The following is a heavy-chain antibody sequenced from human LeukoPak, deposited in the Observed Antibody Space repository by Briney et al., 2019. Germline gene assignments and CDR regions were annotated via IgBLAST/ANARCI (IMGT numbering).Heavy chain of an antibody. Sequence: ASVKVSSKVSGYTLTELSMQWVRQAPGKGLEWTGGFDPEDGETIYAQKFQGRVTMTEDTSTDTAYMELSSLRSEDTAVYYCATDLYTAMVRWSWFDPWGQGTLVTVSS. J-gene: IGHJ5*02. V-gene: IGHV1-24*01. CDR1: GYTLTELS. CDR3: ATDLYTAMVRWSWFDP. D-gene: IGHD5-18*01. CDR2: FDPEDGET.